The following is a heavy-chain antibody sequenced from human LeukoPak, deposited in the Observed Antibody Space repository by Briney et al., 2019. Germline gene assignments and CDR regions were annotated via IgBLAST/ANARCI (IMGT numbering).Heavy chain of an antibody. CDR2: IKKKTDGGTT. J-gene: IGHJ4*02. CDR1: GFTFSNAW. V-gene: IGHV3-15*01. CDR3: STGVLDCSGGSCYSYYFDY. D-gene: IGHD2-15*01. Sequence: KPGGSLRLSCAASGFTFSNAWMSWVRQAPGKGLEWVGRIKKKTDGGTTAYAAPVKGRFTISRDDSKNTLSLQMNSLKTEDTAVYYCSTGVLDCSGGSCYSYYFDYWGQGTLVTVSS.